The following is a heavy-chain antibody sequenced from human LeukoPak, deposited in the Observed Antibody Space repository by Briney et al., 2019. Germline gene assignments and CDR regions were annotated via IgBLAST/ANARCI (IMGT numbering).Heavy chain of an antibody. CDR2: IYYSGST. CDR1: GGSISGYY. V-gene: IGHV4-39*07. J-gene: IGHJ3*02. Sequence: KSSETLSLTCTVSGGSISGYYWGWIRQPPGKGLEWIGSIYYSGSTYYNPSLKSRVTISVDTSKNQFSLRLSSVTAADTAVYYCARDPRPDSGSYYEAFDIWGQGTMVTVSS. D-gene: IGHD1-26*01. CDR3: ARDPRPDSGSYYEAFDI.